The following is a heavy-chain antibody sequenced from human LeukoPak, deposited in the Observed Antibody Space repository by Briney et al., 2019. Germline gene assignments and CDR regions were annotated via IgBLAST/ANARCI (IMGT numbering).Heavy chain of an antibody. Sequence: GSLRLSCAASGFSFSSYWMSWVRQAPGKGLEWLANINRDGSGTQYVDSVKGRFTISRDNTQNSLSLQMNSLRAEDTAMYYCATIDGYRAHDYWGQGTLVTVSS. CDR1: GFSFSSYW. CDR2: INRDGSGT. D-gene: IGHD5-12*01. J-gene: IGHJ4*02. CDR3: ATIDGYRAHDY. V-gene: IGHV3-7*01.